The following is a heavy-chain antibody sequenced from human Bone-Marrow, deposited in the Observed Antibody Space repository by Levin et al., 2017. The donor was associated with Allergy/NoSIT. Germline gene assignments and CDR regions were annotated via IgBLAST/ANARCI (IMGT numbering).Heavy chain of an antibody. CDR3: ARARKVATVTTGGGGRAFDI. D-gene: IGHD4-17*01. Sequence: GGSLRLSCAASGFTFSSYSMNWVRQAPGKGLEWVSSISSSSSYIYYADSVKGRFTISRDNAKNSLYLQMNSLRAEDTAVYYCARARKVATVTTGGGGRAFDIWGQGTMVTVSS. CDR2: ISSSSSYI. CDR1: GFTFSSYS. V-gene: IGHV3-21*01. J-gene: IGHJ3*02.